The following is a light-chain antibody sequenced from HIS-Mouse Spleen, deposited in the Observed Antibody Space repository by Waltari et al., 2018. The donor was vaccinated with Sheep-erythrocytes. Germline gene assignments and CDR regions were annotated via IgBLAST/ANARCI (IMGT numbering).Light chain of an antibody. CDR3: CSYAGSYNHV. V-gene: IGLV2-11*02. CDR2: DVS. J-gene: IGLJ1*01. CDR1: SSDVGVYNY. Sequence: QSALTQPRSVSGSPGQSVTIPCTGTSSDVGVYNYFSCYQQHPGKAPNLMIYDVSKRPSGVPDRFSGSKSGNTASLTISGLQAEDEADYYCCSYAGSYNHVFATGTKVTVL.